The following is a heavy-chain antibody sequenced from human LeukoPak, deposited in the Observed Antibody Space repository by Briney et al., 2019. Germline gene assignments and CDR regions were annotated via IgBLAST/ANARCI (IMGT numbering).Heavy chain of an antibody. Sequence: PGGSLRLSCAASGFTFSSYSMNWVRQAPGKGLEWVSYISSSSSTIYYADSVKGRFTISRDNAKNSLYLQMNSLRVEDTAVYYCARVGLDNTGWHINWFDPWGQGTLVTVSP. V-gene: IGHV3-48*04. CDR1: GFTFSSYS. CDR3: ARVGLDNTGWHINWFDP. D-gene: IGHD6-19*01. J-gene: IGHJ5*02. CDR2: ISSSSSTI.